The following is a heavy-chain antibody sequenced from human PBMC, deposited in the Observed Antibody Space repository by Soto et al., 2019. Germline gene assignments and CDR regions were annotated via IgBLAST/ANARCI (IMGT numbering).Heavy chain of an antibody. J-gene: IGHJ4*02. Sequence: GESLKISCKASGYSFTTYWIGWVRQMPGKGLEWMVIIYPGDSDTRFSPSFQGQVTISVDKSIHTAYLQWSSLKASDSAMYYCARQAYQFDSYSLGYWGQGTLVTVSS. D-gene: IGHD2-21*01. CDR3: ARQAYQFDSYSLGY. CDR1: GYSFTTYW. V-gene: IGHV5-51*01. CDR2: IYPGDSDT.